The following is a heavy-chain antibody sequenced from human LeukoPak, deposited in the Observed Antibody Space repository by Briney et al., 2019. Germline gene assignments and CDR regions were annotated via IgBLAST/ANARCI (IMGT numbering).Heavy chain of an antibody. CDR1: GLTFSSSS. J-gene: IGHJ4*02. CDR2: ISGSGDTT. D-gene: IGHD4-17*01. CDR3: AKELTTERTPGVDS. Sequence: GGSLRLSCTASGLTFSSSSMSRVRQGPGTGLEWVSAISGSGDTTFYADSVKGRFTISRDNSKKTLYLQVNSLRAEDTAVYFCAKELTTERTPGVDSWGQGTLVTVSS. V-gene: IGHV3-23*01.